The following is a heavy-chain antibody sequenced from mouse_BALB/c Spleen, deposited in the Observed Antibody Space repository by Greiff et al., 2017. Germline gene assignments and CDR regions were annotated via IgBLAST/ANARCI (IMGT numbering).Heavy chain of an antibody. CDR1: GFTFSDYY. CDR2: ISDGGSYT. D-gene: IGHD2-2*01. V-gene: IGHV5-4*02. J-gene: IGHJ4*01. CDR3: ARDGYAGYYAMDY. Sequence: EVNLVESGGGLVKPGGSLKLSCAASGFTFSDYYMYWVRQTPEKRLEWVATISDGGSYTYYPDSVKGRFTISRDNAKNNLYLQMSSLKSEDTAMYYCARDGYAGYYAMDYWGQGTSVTVSS.